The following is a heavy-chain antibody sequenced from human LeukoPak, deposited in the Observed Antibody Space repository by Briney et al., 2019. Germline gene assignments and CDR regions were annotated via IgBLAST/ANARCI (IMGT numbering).Heavy chain of an antibody. CDR3: ARLGARQMLEY. CDR1: GFTFSSYA. J-gene: IGHJ4*02. V-gene: IGHV3-7*01. Sequence: GGSLRLSCAASGFTFSSYAMSWVRQAPGKGLEWVANIKQDGGQIYYLESVKGRFTVSRDNAKNSLYLQMNSLRAEDTAVYYCARLGARQMLEYWGQGTLVTVSS. D-gene: IGHD4-17*01. CDR2: IKQDGGQI.